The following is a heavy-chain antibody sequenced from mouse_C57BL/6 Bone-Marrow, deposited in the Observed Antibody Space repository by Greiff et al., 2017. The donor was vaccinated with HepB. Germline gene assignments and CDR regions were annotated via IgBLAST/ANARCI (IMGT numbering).Heavy chain of an antibody. Sequence: EVKLVESGGGLVQPGGSLSPSCAASGFTFTDYYMSWVRQPPGKALEWLGFIRNKANGYTTEYSASVKGRFTISRDNSQSILYLQMNALRAEDSATYYCARSNWDSLDYWGQGTTLTVSS. D-gene: IGHD4-1*02. J-gene: IGHJ2*01. CDR3: ARSNWDSLDY. CDR1: GFTFTDYY. CDR2: IRNKANGYTT. V-gene: IGHV7-3*01.